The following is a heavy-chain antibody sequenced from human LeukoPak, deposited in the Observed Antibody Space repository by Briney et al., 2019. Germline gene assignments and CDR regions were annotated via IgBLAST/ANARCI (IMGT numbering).Heavy chain of an antibody. J-gene: IGHJ4*02. Sequence: ASVKVSCKASGYTFTSYYMHWVRQAPGQGLEWMGIINPSGGSTSYAQKFQGRVTMTRDTSTSTVYMELNSLRSEDTAVYYCARAVRYYYDSSGYSRFDYWGQGTLVTVSS. CDR2: INPSGGST. CDR3: ARAVRYYYDSSGYSRFDY. D-gene: IGHD3-22*01. CDR1: GYTFTSYY. V-gene: IGHV1-46*01.